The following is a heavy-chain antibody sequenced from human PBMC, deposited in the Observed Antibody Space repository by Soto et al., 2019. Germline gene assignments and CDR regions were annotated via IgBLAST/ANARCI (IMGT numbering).Heavy chain of an antibody. J-gene: IGHJ4*02. CDR1: GGSISSGGYY. CDR2: LYYSGST. CDR3: AGWKAGFEY. Sequence: QVQLQESGPGLVKPSQTLSLTCTVSGGSISSGGYYWSWIRQHPGRGLEWIGYLYYSGSTYYNPYLQSPVTISVATSKNQFSLKLSSGTAADTAVYYCAGWKAGFEYWGQGTPVTVSS. D-gene: IGHD1-1*01. V-gene: IGHV4-31*01.